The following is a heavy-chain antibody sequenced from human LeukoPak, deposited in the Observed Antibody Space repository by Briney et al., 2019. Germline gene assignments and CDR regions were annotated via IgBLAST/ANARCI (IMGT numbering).Heavy chain of an antibody. CDR3: ARGKYSSSSTFDY. Sequence: PGGSLRLSCAASGFTFSSYSMNWVRQAPGKGLEWVSYISSSSSTIYYADSVKGRFTISRDNAKNSLYLQMNSLRAEDTAVYYCARGKYSSSSTFDYWGQGTLVTVSS. CDR2: ISSSSSTI. V-gene: IGHV3-48*01. D-gene: IGHD6-6*01. J-gene: IGHJ4*02. CDR1: GFTFSSYS.